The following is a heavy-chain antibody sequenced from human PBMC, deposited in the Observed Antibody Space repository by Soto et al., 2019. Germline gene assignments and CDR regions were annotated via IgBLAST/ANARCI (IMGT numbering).Heavy chain of an antibody. CDR2: ISSSSRDI. V-gene: IGHV3-21*01. D-gene: IGHD3-16*01. J-gene: IGHJ6*02. CDR3: ARGSWGGDGIDV. CDR1: GFIFSTYT. Sequence: GGSLRLSCAASGFIFSTYTINWVRQAPGKGLEWVASISSSSRDIFYADSVKARFTISRDNANSSVDLQMNSLRVGDTAIYYCARGSWGGDGIDVWGQGTTVTVSS.